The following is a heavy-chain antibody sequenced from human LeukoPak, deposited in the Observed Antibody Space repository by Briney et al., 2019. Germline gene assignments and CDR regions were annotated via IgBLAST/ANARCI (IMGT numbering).Heavy chain of an antibody. CDR3: ARGPLVVVVAATLQFDP. V-gene: IGHV4-34*01. Sequence: SETLSLTCAVYGGSFSGYYWSWIRQPPGKGLEWIGEINHSGSTNYNPSLKSRFTISVDTSKNQFSLKLSSVTAADTAVYYCARGPLVVVVAATLQFDPWGQGTLVTVSS. J-gene: IGHJ5*02. CDR2: INHSGST. CDR1: GGSFSGYY. D-gene: IGHD2-15*01.